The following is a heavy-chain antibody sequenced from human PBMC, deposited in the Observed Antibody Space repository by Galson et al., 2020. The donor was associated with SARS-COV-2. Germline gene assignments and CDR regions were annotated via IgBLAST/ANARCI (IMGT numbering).Heavy chain of an antibody. Sequence: SETLSLTCAVPGGSISSDNWWSWVRQPPGKGLEWTGDIYHSGTTNYNPSLKSRVTISGDKSKNQISLKLSSVTAADTAVYYCARDSGYCTDGVCYRYWYFDLWGRGTLVTVSS. J-gene: IGHJ2*01. CDR3: ARDSGYCTDGVCYRYWYFDL. V-gene: IGHV4-4*02. CDR2: IYHSGTT. CDR1: GGSISSDNW. D-gene: IGHD2-8*01.